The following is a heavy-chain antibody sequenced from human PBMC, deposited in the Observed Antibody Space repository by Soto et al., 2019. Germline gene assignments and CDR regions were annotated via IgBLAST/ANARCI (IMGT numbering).Heavy chain of an antibody. V-gene: IGHV3-21*01. Sequence: GGSLRLSCAASGFTFSSYSMNWVRQAPGKGLEWVSSISSSSSYIYYADSVKGRFTISRDNDKSTLYLQMNSVRAEDTAVYYCAATKGQPSDLYAEYIQYWGQGTLVTVSS. CDR3: AATKGQPSDLYAEYIQY. CDR2: ISSSSSYI. CDR1: GFTFSSYS. D-gene: IGHD3-16*01. J-gene: IGHJ1*01.